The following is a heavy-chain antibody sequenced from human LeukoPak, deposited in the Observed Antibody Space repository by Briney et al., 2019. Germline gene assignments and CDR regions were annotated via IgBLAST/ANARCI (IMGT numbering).Heavy chain of an antibody. V-gene: IGHV3-11*06. D-gene: IGHD3-22*01. CDR3: ARAKGSSGYDFHY. CDR2: ITSSSYT. Sequence: GGSLRLSCAASGFTFSDYYMSWIRQAPGKGLEWVSYITSSSYTNYADSVKGRFTISRDNSKNTLYLQMNSLTTEDTAVYYCARAKGSSGYDFHYWGQGTLVTVSS. CDR1: GFTFSDYY. J-gene: IGHJ4*02.